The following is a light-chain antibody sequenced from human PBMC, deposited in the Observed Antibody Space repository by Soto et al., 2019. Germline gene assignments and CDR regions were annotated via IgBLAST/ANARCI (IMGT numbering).Light chain of an antibody. CDR2: DAS. Sequence: ETVMTQSPGTLSVSPGERATLSCRASQSVSSNLAWYQQKPGQAPRLLIYDASARATGIPARFSGGGSGTEFTLPVSSLQSEDFAVYYCEQYHEWPLTFGGGTEVGIK. V-gene: IGKV3D-15*01. CDR1: QSVSSN. J-gene: IGKJ4*01. CDR3: EQYHEWPLT.